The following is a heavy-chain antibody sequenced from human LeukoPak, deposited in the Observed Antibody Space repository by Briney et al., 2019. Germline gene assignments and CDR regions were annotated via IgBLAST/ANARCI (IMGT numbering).Heavy chain of an antibody. V-gene: IGHV4-4*07. J-gene: IGHJ4*02. CDR3: ARGRGGDSRTFDY. CDR2: IYTTGST. D-gene: IGHD2-21*01. CDR1: GDSISGYF. Sequence: PSETLSLTCAVSGDSISGYFWNWIRQPAGKGLGWIGRIYTTGSTKYNPSLQSRITMSVDTSKNQFSLNLNSVTAADTTVYYCARGRGGDSRTFDYWGQGTLVTVSS.